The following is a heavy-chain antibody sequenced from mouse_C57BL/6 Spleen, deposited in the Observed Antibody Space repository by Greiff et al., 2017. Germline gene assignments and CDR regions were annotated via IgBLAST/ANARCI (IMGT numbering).Heavy chain of an antibody. D-gene: IGHD2-4*01. CDR2: IYPGSGST. Sequence: QVQLQQSGAELVKPGASVKMSCKASGYTFTSYWITWVKQRPGQGLEWIGDIYPGSGSTNYNEKFKSKATLTVDPSSSTAYMQLSSLTSEDSAVYYCARWRNYDYDEVAYWGQGTLVTVSA. V-gene: IGHV1-55*01. CDR3: ARWRNYDYDEVAY. J-gene: IGHJ3*01. CDR1: GYTFTSYW.